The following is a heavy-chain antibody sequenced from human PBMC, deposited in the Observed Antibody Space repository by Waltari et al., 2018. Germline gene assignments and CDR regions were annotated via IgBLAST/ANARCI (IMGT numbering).Heavy chain of an antibody. CDR2: IYYSGST. Sequence: VQLQESGPGLVKPSETLSLTCTVSGGSISSYYWSWIRQPPGKGLEWIGYIYYSGSTNYNPSLKSRVTISVDTSKNQFSLKLSSVTAADTAVYYCARQYCTNGVCYYYFDYWGQGTLVTVSS. D-gene: IGHD2-8*01. J-gene: IGHJ4*02. CDR1: GGSISSYY. V-gene: IGHV4-59*08. CDR3: ARQYCTNGVCYYYFDY.